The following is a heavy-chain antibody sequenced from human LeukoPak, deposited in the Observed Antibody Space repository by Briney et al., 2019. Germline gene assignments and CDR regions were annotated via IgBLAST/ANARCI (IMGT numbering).Heavy chain of an antibody. CDR2: IYYSGST. CDR3: ARIVTDAFDI. D-gene: IGHD3-16*02. CDR1: GGSVSSYY. V-gene: IGHV4-59*08. Sequence: KPSETLSLTCTVSGGSVSSYYWSWIRQPPGKGLEWIGYIYYSGSTNYNPSLKSRVTISVDTSKNQFSLKLSSVTAADTAVYYCARIVTDAFDIWGQGTMVTVSS. J-gene: IGHJ3*02.